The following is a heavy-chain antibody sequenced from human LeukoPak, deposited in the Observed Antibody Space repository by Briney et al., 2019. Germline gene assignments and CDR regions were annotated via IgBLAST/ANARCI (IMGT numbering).Heavy chain of an antibody. CDR3: ARQGYDYVWGSYRCDAFDI. V-gene: IGHV5-51*01. D-gene: IGHD3-16*02. CDR2: FYPSDSNT. J-gene: IGHJ3*02. Sequence: GESLKISCKGSGYSFISYWFGWVRRLPGKGLEGLGIFYPSDSNTRYNPSFQGQVTTSADKSISTAYLQWSSLKASDTAMYYCARQGYDYVWGSYRCDAFDIWGQGTMVTVPS. CDR1: GYSFISYW.